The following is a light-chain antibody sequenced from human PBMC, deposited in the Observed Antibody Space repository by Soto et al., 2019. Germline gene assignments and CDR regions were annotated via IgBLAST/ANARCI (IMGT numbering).Light chain of an antibody. CDR2: GAS. V-gene: IGKV3-20*01. Sequence: EIVLTQSPGTLSWSPGERATLSCRASQSVSSSYLAWYQQKPGQAPRLLIYGASSRATGIPDRFSGSGSGTDFTLNISRLEPEDFAVYYCQQCGSSPLTFGGGTKVEIK. CDR1: QSVSSSY. J-gene: IGKJ4*01. CDR3: QQCGSSPLT.